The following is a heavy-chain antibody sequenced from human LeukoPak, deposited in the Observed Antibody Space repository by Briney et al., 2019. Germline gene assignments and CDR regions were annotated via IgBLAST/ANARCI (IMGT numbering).Heavy chain of an antibody. D-gene: IGHD3-10*01. CDR1: GGSISSDGYY. V-gene: IGHV4-61*02. J-gene: IGHJ4*02. CDR3: ARERGVTYYDGSGSYPHY. CDR2: IYNSGST. Sequence: SQTLSLTCTVSGGSISSDGYYWGWIRQPAGKGLEWIGRIYNSGSTNYNPSLESRITISVDTAKNQFSLKLSSVTAADTPVYYCARERGVTYYDGSGSYPHYWGQGTLVAVPS.